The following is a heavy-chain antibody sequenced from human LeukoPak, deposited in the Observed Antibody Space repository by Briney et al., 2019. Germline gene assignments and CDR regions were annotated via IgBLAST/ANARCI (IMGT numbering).Heavy chain of an antibody. CDR3: ARQTPVDTAMVTSMXX. CDR1: GYSFTSYW. CDR2: IYPGDSDT. Sequence: GESLKISCKGSGYSFTSYWIGWVRQMPGKGLEWMGIIYPGDSDTRYSPSFQGQVTISADKSISTAYLQWSSLKASDTAMYYCARQTPVDTAMVTSMXXWGQXXLVT. D-gene: IGHD5-18*01. J-gene: IGHJ1*01. V-gene: IGHV5-51*01.